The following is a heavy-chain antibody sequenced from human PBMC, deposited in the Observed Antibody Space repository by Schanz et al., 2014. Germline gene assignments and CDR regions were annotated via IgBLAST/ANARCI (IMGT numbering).Heavy chain of an antibody. CDR3: ARDGDFDY. CDR2: IWYDGSNK. Sequence: VQLVESGGGLAQPGGSLRLSCAASGFTFSSYGMHWVRQAPGKGLEWVAIIWYDGSNKYYADSVKGRFTISRDNSKNTLVLQMSSLRAEDTAVYYCARDGDFDYWGQGTLVTVSS. J-gene: IGHJ4*02. CDR1: GFTFSSYG. V-gene: IGHV3-33*01.